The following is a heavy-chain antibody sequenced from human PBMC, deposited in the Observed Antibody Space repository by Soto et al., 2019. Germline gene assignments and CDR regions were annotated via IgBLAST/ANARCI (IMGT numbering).Heavy chain of an antibody. Sequence: EGSMRLSCAASGFTFSSYSMNWVRQAPGKGLEWVSSISSSSSYIYYADSVKGRFTISRDNAKNSLYLQMNSLRAEDTAVYYCASAPRHRLGYYAVWSGYYRSTRNSWGQGTLVTVYS. CDR1: GFTFSSYS. V-gene: IGHV3-21*01. CDR2: ISSSSSYI. D-gene: IGHD3-3*01. CDR3: ASAPRHRLGYYAVWSGYYRSTRNS. J-gene: IGHJ4*02.